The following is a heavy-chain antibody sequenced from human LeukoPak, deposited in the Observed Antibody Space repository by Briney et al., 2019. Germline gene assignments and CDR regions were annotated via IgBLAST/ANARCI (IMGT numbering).Heavy chain of an antibody. Sequence: PGGSLRLSCAASGFTVSSNYMSWVRQAPGKGLEWVSVIYSGGSTYYADSVKGRFTISRDNSKNTLYLQMNSLRAEDTAVYYCAKDSLERTSFDYWGQGTLVTVSS. CDR1: GFTVSSNY. CDR3: AKDSLERTSFDY. CDR2: IYSGGST. J-gene: IGHJ4*02. V-gene: IGHV3-53*01. D-gene: IGHD1-1*01.